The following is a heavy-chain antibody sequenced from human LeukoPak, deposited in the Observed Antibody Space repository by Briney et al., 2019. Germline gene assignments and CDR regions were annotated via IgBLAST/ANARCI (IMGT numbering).Heavy chain of an antibody. CDR2: IYSSGST. J-gene: IGHJ6*03. D-gene: IGHD3-10*01. V-gene: IGHV4-4*07. CDR1: GGSINDYY. Sequence: SETLSLTCNVSGGSINDYYWSWIRQSAGKGLEWLGRIYSSGSTNDNPSFKRRVTMSVDTSANQVSLKLLSVTAADTGVYFCAREGKWLRSYYYYRDVWGEGTMVTVSS. CDR3: AREGKWLRSYYYYRDV.